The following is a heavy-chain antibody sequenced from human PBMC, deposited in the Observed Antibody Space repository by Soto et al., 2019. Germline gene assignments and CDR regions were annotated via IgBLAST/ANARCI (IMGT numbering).Heavy chain of an antibody. J-gene: IGHJ5*01. CDR1: GFTFSRYG. CDR3: VRDRGNPGWFDS. CDR2: IWYDGSNK. V-gene: IGHV3-33*01. D-gene: IGHD4-4*01. Sequence: GGSLRLSCAASGFTFSRYGMHLVRQAPGKGLEWVAIIWYDGSNKNYADSVKGRFTISRDNSKNTLYLQMNSLRAEDTAVYYCVRDRGNPGWFDSWGQGTLVTVSS.